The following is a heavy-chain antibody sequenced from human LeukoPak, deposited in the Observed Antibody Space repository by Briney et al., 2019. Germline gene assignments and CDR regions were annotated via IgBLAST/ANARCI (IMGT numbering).Heavy chain of an antibody. CDR1: GFTFSNYG. V-gene: IGHV3-30*02. CDR3: AKENYDILTGYYKGFDY. Sequence: GGSLRLSCAVSGFTFSNYGMHWVRQAPGKGLEWVAFIRYYGSNKYYEDSVKSRLTITRDNSKNTLYLQMNSLRAEDTAVYYCAKENYDILTGYYKGFDYWGQGTLVTVSS. J-gene: IGHJ4*02. CDR2: IRYYGSNK. D-gene: IGHD3-9*01.